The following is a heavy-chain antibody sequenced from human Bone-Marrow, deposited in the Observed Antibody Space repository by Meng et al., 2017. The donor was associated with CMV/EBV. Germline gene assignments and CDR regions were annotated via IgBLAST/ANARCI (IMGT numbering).Heavy chain of an antibody. CDR2: ISYGGDIL. J-gene: IGHJ6*01. CDR1: RFSFGDYY. Sequence: GGSLRLSCAASRFSFGDYYMSWIRLAPGKGLEWVSYISYGGDILDYADSVKGRFTISRDNDENSLYLQMNSLRVEDSATYYCARGHFGMDVWGQGTTVTVSS. V-gene: IGHV3-11*01. CDR3: ARGHFGMDV.